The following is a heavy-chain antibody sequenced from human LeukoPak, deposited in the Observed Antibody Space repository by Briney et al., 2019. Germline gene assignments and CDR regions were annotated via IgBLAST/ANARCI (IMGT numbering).Heavy chain of an antibody. CDR2: YDPEDGET. V-gene: IGHV1-24*01. D-gene: IGHD2/OR15-2a*01. CDR1: GHTLSELS. J-gene: IGHJ6*03. Sequence: ASVKVSCKVSGHTLSELSMHWVRQAPGKGLEWMGGYDPEDGETKFAQKFQGRVTMTEDTSTNTAYLELSSLRSDDTAVYYCARASFYDYYYYMDVWGKGTTVTVSS. CDR3: ARASFYDYYYYMDV.